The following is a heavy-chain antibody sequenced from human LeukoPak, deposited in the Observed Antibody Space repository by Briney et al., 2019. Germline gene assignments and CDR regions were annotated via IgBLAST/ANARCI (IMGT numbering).Heavy chain of an antibody. J-gene: IGHJ6*03. Sequence: GGSLRLSCAASGFTFSSYAMSWVRQAPGKGLEWVSAISGSGGSTYYADSVKGRFTISRDNSKSTLYLQMNSLRAEDTAVYYCARVSGDYYYYYYMDVWGKGTTVTVSS. CDR1: GFTFSSYA. CDR2: ISGSGGST. V-gene: IGHV3-23*01. CDR3: ARVSGDYYYYYYMDV. D-gene: IGHD3-10*01.